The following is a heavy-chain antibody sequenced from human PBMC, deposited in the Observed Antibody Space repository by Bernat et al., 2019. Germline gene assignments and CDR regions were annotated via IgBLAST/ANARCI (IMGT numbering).Heavy chain of an antibody. CDR3: EAGDSHYYGSGTTVNYYYGMDV. J-gene: IGHJ6*02. Sequence: EVQLLESGGGLVQPGGSLRLSCAASGFTFSSYAMSWVRQAPGKGLEWVSAISGSGGSTYYADSVKGRFTISRDNSKNTLYLQMNSLRAEDTAVYYFEAGDSHYYGSGTTVNYYYGMDVWGQGTTVTVSS. D-gene: IGHD3-10*01. CDR1: GFTFSSYA. CDR2: ISGSGGST. V-gene: IGHV3-23*01.